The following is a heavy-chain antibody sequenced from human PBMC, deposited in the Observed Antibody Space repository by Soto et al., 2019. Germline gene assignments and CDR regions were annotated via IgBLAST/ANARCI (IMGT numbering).Heavy chain of an antibody. CDR3: AKVGRENYDFWSGYSRHYYYYYGMDV. J-gene: IGHJ6*02. V-gene: IGHV3-23*01. CDR2: ISGSGGST. Sequence: PGGSLRLSCAASGFTFSTYEFNWVRQAPGKGLEWVSAISGSGGSTYYADSVKGRFTISRDNSKNTLYLQMNSLRAEDTAVYYCAKVGRENYDFWSGYSRHYYYYYGMDVWGQGTTVTVSS. D-gene: IGHD3-3*01. CDR1: GFTFSTYE.